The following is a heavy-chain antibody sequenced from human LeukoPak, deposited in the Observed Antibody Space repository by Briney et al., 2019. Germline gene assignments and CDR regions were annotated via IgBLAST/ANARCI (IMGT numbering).Heavy chain of an antibody. CDR1: GFTFSSYA. CDR3: AKVLEYYDILTGYHDDAFDI. CDR2: ISGSGGST. Sequence: GGSLRLSCAASGFTFSSYAMSWVRQAPGKGLEWVSAISGSGGSTYYADSVKGRFTISRDNSKNTLYLQMSSLRAEDTAVYYCAKVLEYYDILTGYHDDAFDIWGQGTMVTVSS. D-gene: IGHD3-9*01. J-gene: IGHJ3*02. V-gene: IGHV3-23*01.